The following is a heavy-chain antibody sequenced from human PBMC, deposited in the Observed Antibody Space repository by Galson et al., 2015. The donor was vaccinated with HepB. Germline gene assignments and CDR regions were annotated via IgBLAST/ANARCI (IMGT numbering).Heavy chain of an antibody. CDR1: GFTFSSYS. Sequence: SLRLSCAASGFTFSSYSMNWVRQAPGKGLEWVSSISSSSSYIYYADSVKGRFTISRDNAKNSLYLQMNSLRAEDTAVYYCARADIVVVPAAPNYYYYGMDVWGQGTTVTVSS. J-gene: IGHJ6*02. D-gene: IGHD2-2*01. V-gene: IGHV3-21*01. CDR2: ISSSSSYI. CDR3: ARADIVVVPAAPNYYYYGMDV.